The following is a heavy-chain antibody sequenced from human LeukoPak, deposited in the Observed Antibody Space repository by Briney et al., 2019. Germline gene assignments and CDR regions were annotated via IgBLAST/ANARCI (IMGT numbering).Heavy chain of an antibody. CDR1: GGSFSGYY. V-gene: IGHV4-34*01. J-gene: IGHJ4*02. Sequence: SETLSLTCAVYGGSFSGYYWSWIRQPPGKGLEWIGEINHSGSTNYNPSLKSRVTISVGTSKNQFSLKLSSVTAADTAVYYCASPFLSSSWNRWGQGTLVTVSS. CDR3: ASPFLSSSWNR. CDR2: INHSGST. D-gene: IGHD6-13*01.